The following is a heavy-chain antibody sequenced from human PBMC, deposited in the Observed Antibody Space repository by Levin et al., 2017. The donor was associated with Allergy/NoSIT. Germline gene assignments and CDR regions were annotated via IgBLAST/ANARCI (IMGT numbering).Heavy chain of an antibody. D-gene: IGHD5-18*01. J-gene: IGHJ6*02. CDR2: IIPIFGTA. V-gene: IGHV1-69*13. CDR1: GGTFSSYA. CDR3: ARDRDTAMVTGYYYGMDV. Sequence: SVKVSCKASGGTFSSYAISWVRQAPGQGLEWMGGIIPIFGTANYAQKFQGRVTITADESTSTAYMELSSLRSEDTAVYYCARDRDTAMVTGYYYGMDVWGQGTTVTVSS.